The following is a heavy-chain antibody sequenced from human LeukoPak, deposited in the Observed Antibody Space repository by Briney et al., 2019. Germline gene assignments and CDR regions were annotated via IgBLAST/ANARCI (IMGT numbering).Heavy chain of an antibody. D-gene: IGHD3-10*01. V-gene: IGHV4-4*02. J-gene: IGHJ4*02. CDR2: IYHSGST. CDR3: AVLEGYYSGSGKYS. CDR1: GGSISSSNW. Sequence: TSETLSLTCAVSGGSISSSNWWSWVRQPPGKGLEWIGQIYHSGSTNYNPSLKSRVAISVDKSKNQFSLNLTSVTAADTAVYYCAVLEGYYSGSGKYSWGQGTLVTVSS.